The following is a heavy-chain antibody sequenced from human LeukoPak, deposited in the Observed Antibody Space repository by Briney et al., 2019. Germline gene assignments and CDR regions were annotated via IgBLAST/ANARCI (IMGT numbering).Heavy chain of an antibody. J-gene: IGHJ3*02. D-gene: IGHD6-19*01. CDR3: ARDREYSSGWYGDAFDI. V-gene: IGHV3-7*01. Sequence: GGSLRLSCAASGFIFSSYWMSWVRQAPGKGLEWVANIKQDGGEKYYVDSVKGRFTISRDNAKKSLYLQMNSLRAEDTAVYYCARDREYSSGWYGDAFDIWGQGTMVTVSS. CDR2: IKQDGGEK. CDR1: GFIFSSYW.